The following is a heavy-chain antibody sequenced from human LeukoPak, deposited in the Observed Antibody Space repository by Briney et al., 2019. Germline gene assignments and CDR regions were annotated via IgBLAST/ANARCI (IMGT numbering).Heavy chain of an antibody. J-gene: IGHJ5*02. CDR3: AKDLSNGRTPTWFDP. CDR2: ISYDGSNK. V-gene: IGHV3-30*18. Sequence: PGGSLRLSCAASGLTFSSYGMHWVRQAQGKGLEWVAVISYDGSNKYYADSVKGRFTISRDNSKNTLYLQMNSLRAEDTAVYYCAKDLSNGRTPTWFDPWGQGTLVTVSS. D-gene: IGHD4-11*01. CDR1: GLTFSSYG.